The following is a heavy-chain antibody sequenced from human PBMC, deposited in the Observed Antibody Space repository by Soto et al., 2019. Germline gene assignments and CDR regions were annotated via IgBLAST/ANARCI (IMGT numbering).Heavy chain of an antibody. V-gene: IGHV3-30*18. CDR1: GFTFSSYG. D-gene: IGHD3-22*01. Sequence: QVQLVESAGGVVQPGRSLRLSCAASGFTFSSYGMHWVSQAPGKGLEWVAVISYDGSNKYYADSVKGRFTISRDNSKNTLYLQMNSLRAEDTAVYYCAKGDYYDSSGYYNYYGMDVWGQGTTVTVSS. J-gene: IGHJ6*02. CDR2: ISYDGSNK. CDR3: AKGDYYDSSGYYNYYGMDV.